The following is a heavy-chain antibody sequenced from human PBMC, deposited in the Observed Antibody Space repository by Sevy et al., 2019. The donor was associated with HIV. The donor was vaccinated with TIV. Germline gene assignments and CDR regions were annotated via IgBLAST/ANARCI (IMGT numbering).Heavy chain of an antibody. CDR2: ILYDGSNK. V-gene: IGHV3-30-3*01. CDR1: GFTFSSYV. CDR3: ARDWTVPDY. Sequence: GGSLRLSCAASGFTFSSYVMHWVHQAPGKGLEWVAVILYDGSNKYYADSVKGRFTISRDNSKNTLYLQMNSLRAEDTAVYYCARDWTVPDYWGQGTLVTVSS. D-gene: IGHD4-17*01. J-gene: IGHJ4*02.